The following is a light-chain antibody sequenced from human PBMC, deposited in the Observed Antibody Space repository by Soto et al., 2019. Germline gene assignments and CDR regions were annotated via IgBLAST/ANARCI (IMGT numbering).Light chain of an antibody. CDR1: QSVTSSY. CDR2: AAS. V-gene: IGKV3-20*01. Sequence: EIVLTQSPGTLSLSPGERATLSCGASQSVTSSYLAWYQRKPGQAPRLLIFAASTRATGIPDRFSGSGSGTDFTLTISRLEPEDFALYYCQQYGSTPPTFGQGTKVEIK. J-gene: IGKJ2*01. CDR3: QQYGSTPPT.